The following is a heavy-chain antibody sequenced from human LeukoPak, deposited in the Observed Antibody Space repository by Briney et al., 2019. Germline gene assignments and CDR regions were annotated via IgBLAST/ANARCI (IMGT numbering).Heavy chain of an antibody. CDR1: GYTFNAYW. J-gene: IGHJ4*02. CDR2: IDPSGSYT. CDR3: ARRENFAELSPDY. D-gene: IGHD3-10*01. V-gene: IGHV5-10-1*01. Sequence: GESLKISCRGFGYTFNAYWITWVRQMPGKGGDWVGRIDPSGSYTNYSLSFQGHVTISADKSISTAYLQWSSLKPSDTAIYYCARRENFAELSPDYWGQGTLVTVSS.